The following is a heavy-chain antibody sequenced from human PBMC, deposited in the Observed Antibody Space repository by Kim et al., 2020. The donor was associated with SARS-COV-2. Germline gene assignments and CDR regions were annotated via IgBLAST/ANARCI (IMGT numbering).Heavy chain of an antibody. Sequence: ASVKVSCKASGYTFTGYYMHWVRQAPGQGLEWMGRINPNSGGTNYAQKFQGRVTMTRDTSISTAYMELSRLRSDDTAVYYCARDTFYRDYYDSSGYYYDSSWGQGTLVTVSS. CDR3: ARDTFYRDYYDSSGYYYDSS. D-gene: IGHD3-22*01. J-gene: IGHJ5*02. CDR2: INPNSGGT. CDR1: GYTFTGYY. V-gene: IGHV1-2*06.